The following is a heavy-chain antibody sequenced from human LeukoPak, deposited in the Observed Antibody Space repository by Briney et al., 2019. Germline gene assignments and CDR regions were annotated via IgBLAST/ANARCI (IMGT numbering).Heavy chain of an antibody. CDR2: ITSTSSYI. CDR3: VRRGPNNSGLDY. V-gene: IGHV3-21*01. J-gene: IGHJ4*02. CDR1: GFTFSSYS. D-gene: IGHD5-12*01. Sequence: GGSLRLSCAASGFTFSSYSFNWVPQAPGKGREGVASITSTSSYIYYADSVQGRFAVSRDNAKNLLYLQMNSLRAEDTAVFYCVRRGPNNSGLDYWGQGTLVTVSS.